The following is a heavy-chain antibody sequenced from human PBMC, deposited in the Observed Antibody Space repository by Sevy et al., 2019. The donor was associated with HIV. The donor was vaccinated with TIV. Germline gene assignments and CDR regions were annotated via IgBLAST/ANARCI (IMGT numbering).Heavy chain of an antibody. Sequence: GGSLRLSCAAPGFTFSSYAMSWVRQAPGKGLEWVSAISGSGGSTYYADSVKGRFTISRDNSKNTLYLQMNSLRAEDTAVYYCAKESPGYNYDSSGSLDYWGQGTLVTVSS. D-gene: IGHD3-22*01. CDR1: GFTFSSYA. CDR2: ISGSGGST. J-gene: IGHJ4*02. V-gene: IGHV3-23*01. CDR3: AKESPGYNYDSSGSLDY.